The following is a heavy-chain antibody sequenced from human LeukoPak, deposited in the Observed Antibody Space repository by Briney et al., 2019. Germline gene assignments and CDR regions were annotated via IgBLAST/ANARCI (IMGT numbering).Heavy chain of an antibody. CDR1: GFTFSSYG. CDR2: VSGSGSST. Sequence: GGSLRLSCEASGFTFSSYGMHWVRQAPGKGLEWVSAVSGSGSSTYYADSVKGRFAISRDNSKNTLYLQMNSLRVEDTAVYYCAKDPLVRGVTYDYWGQGTLVTVSS. J-gene: IGHJ4*02. CDR3: AKDPLVRGVTYDY. D-gene: IGHD3-10*01. V-gene: IGHV3-23*01.